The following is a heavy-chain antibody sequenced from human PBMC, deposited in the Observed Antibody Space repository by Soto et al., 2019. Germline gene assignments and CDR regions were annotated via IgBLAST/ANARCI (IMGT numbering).Heavy chain of an antibody. Sequence: EVQLVESGGGLVQPGGSLRLSCAASGFTFSSYSMNWVRQAPGKGLEWVSYISSSSSTIYYEDSVKGRFTISRDNAKNSLYLQMNRLRAEDTAVYYCARHPERIAQIGRFAPWGQGTLVTVSS. D-gene: IGHD6-13*01. CDR1: GFTFSSYS. V-gene: IGHV3-48*01. CDR3: ARHPERIAQIGRFAP. CDR2: ISSSSSTI. J-gene: IGHJ5*02.